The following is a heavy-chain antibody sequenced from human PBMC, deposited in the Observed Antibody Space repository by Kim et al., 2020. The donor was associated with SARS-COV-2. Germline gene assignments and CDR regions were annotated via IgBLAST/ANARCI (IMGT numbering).Heavy chain of an antibody. CDR2: INPSGGST. V-gene: IGHV1-46*01. Sequence: ASVKVSCKASGYTFTSYYMHWVRQAPGQGLEWMGIINPSGGSTSYAQKFQGRVTMTRDTSTSTVYMELSSLRSEDTAVYYCARDPTVTTFDYYYYYGMDVWGQGTTVTVSS. CDR3: ARDPTVTTFDYYYYYGMDV. CDR1: GYTFTSYY. D-gene: IGHD4-17*01. J-gene: IGHJ6*02.